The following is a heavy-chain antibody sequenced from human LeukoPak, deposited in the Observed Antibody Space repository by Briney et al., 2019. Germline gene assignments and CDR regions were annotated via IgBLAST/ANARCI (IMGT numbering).Heavy chain of an antibody. D-gene: IGHD3-3*01. CDR3: ARVVLEWLWVWFDP. V-gene: IGHV1-69*13. CDR2: IIPIFGTA. CDR1: GGTFSSYA. J-gene: IGHJ5*02. Sequence: RASVKVSCKASGGTFSSYAISWVRQAPGQGLEWMGGIIPIFGTANYAQKFQGRVTITADESTSTAYMELSSLRSEDTAVYYCARVVLEWLWVWFDPWGQGTLVTVSS.